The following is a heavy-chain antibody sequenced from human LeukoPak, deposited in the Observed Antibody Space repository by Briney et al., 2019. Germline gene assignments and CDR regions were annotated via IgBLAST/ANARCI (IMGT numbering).Heavy chain of an antibody. CDR3: ARGGPGYFDWLLKAPGDYYYYMDV. D-gene: IGHD3-9*01. V-gene: IGHV4-61*08. CDR2: IYYSGST. Sequence: PSETLSLTCSVSGGSISSSDYYWGWIRQPPGKGLEWIGYIYYSGSTNYNPSLKSRVTISVDTSKNQFSLKLSSVTAADTAVYYCARGGPGYFDWLLKAPGDYYYYMDVWGKGTTVTISS. J-gene: IGHJ6*03. CDR1: GGSISSSDYY.